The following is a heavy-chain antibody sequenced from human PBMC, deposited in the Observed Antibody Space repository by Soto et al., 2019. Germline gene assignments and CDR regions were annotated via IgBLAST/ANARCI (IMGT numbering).Heavy chain of an antibody. J-gene: IGHJ5*02. CDR1: GGSISSGGYY. CDR2: IYYSGST. CDR3: ERVLRLGRGWFDT. D-gene: IGHD3-16*01. Sequence: SETLSLTCTVSGGSISSGGYYWSWIRQHPGKGLEWIGYIYYSGSTYYNPSLKSRVTISVDTSKNQFSLKLSSVTAADTAVYYCERVLRLGRGWFDTWGQGTLVTVSS. V-gene: IGHV4-31*03.